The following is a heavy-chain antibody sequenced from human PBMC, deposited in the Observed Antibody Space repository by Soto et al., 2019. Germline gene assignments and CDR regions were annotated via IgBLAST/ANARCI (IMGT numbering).Heavy chain of an antibody. D-gene: IGHD1-1*01. J-gene: IGHJ4*02. CDR3: AKDKPGTTCLDY. CDR2: ISERGDTT. CDR1: GFTISRNA. V-gene: IGHV3-23*01. Sequence: PGGSLRLSCAASGFTISRNAMYWVRQAPGKGLEWVSGISERGDTTHYADSVMGRFTISRNTSKNTLYLQLNALRADDTAVYYCAKDKPGTTCLDYWGQGTLVTVSS.